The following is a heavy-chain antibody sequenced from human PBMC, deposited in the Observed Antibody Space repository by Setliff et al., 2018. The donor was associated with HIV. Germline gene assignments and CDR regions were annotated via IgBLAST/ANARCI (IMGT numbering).Heavy chain of an antibody. D-gene: IGHD5-12*01. CDR1: GYTFTSYG. CDR3: ARLREMATINYYYNYMDV. Sequence: ASVKVSCKASGYTFTSYGFSWVRQAPGQGLEWMGWISAYNGNTNYAQKLQGRVTMTTDTSTSTAYMEVRSLRSDDTAVYYCARLREMATINYYYNYMDVWGKGTMVTVSS. CDR2: ISAYNGNT. V-gene: IGHV1-18*01. J-gene: IGHJ6*03.